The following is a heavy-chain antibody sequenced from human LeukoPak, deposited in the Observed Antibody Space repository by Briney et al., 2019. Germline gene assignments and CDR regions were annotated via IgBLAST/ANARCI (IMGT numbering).Heavy chain of an antibody. CDR2: IYYSGST. J-gene: IGHJ5*02. Sequence: SETLSLTCTVSGGSISSYYWSWIRQPPGKGLEWIGYIYYSGSTNYNPSLKSRVTISVHTSKNQFSMKLSSVTAADTAVHYCARAYCGGDCYRGWFDPWGQGTLVTVSS. D-gene: IGHD2-21*02. CDR1: GGSISSYY. CDR3: ARAYCGGDCYRGWFDP. V-gene: IGHV4-59*01.